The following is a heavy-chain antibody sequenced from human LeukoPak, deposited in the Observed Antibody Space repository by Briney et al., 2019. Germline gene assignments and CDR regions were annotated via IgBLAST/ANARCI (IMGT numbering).Heavy chain of an antibody. Sequence: PGGSLRLSCAASGFTFDDYTMHWVRQAPGKGLEWVSLISWDGGSTYYADSVKGRFTISRDNSKNSLYQQMNSLRTEDTALYYCAKDMFRWGSSAPSDYWGQGTLVTVSS. CDR3: AKDMFRWGSSAPSDY. CDR1: GFTFDDYT. J-gene: IGHJ4*02. V-gene: IGHV3-43*01. CDR2: ISWDGGST. D-gene: IGHD2-2*01.